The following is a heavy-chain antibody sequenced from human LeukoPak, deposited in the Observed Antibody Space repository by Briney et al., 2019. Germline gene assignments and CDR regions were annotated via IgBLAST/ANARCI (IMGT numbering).Heavy chain of an antibody. V-gene: IGHV3-30*19. CDR1: GFTFRYKG. CDR2: ISYDGSNK. D-gene: IGHD3-22*01. Sequence: GGSLRLSCAASGFTFRYKGMHWVRQAPGKGLEWVAVISYDGSNKYYADSVKGRFTISRDNSKNTLYLQMNSLRAEDTAVYYCARPPSDYYDSSGYYYEDAFDIWGQGTMVTVSS. CDR3: ARPPSDYYDSSGYYYEDAFDI. J-gene: IGHJ3*02.